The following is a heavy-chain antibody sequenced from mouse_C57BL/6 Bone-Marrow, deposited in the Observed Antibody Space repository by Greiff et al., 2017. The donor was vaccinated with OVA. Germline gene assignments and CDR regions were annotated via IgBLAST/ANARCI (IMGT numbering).Heavy chain of an antibody. CDR3: ARRYSLDY. D-gene: IGHD1-1*01. J-gene: IGHJ2*01. Sequence: VQLVESGAELVRPGASVKLSCKASGYTFTDYYINWVKQRPGQGLEWIARIYPGSGNTYYNEKFKGKATLTAEKSSSTAYMQLSSLTSEDSAVYFCARRYSLDYWGQGTTLTVSS. CDR1: GYTFTDYY. CDR2: IYPGSGNT. V-gene: IGHV1-76*01.